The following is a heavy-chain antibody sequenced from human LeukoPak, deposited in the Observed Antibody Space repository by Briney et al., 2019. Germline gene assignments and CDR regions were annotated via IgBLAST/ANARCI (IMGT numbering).Heavy chain of an antibody. CDR2: TGISSVNT. V-gene: IGHV3-23*01. CDR3: TTGDGIGNHPRAYYSDN. CDR1: GFIFTHHA. Sequence: PGGSLRLSCAASGFIFTHHAMTWVRQAPGKGLEWVCTTGISSVNTLCADSVNGRFTISRDNSRNTLDLQRNNLRVDDKAVYYCTTGDGIGNHPRAYYSDNWGQGTLVTVSS. D-gene: IGHD1-14*01. J-gene: IGHJ4*02.